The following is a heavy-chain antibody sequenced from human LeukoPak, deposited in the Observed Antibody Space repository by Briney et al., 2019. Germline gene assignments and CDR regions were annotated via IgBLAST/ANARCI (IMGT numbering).Heavy chain of an antibody. CDR2: INPNSGVT. J-gene: IGHJ4*02. CDR1: GYTFTAYY. CDR3: ASYPRYSSSPPFDY. Sequence: ASVKVSSKASGYTFTAYYMHSVRQAPGQGLEWRGWINPNSGVTNYAQKLQGRVTMTRDTSISTAYMELSRLRSDDTAVYYCASYPRYSSSPPFDYWGQGTLVTVSS. D-gene: IGHD6-19*01. V-gene: IGHV1-2*02.